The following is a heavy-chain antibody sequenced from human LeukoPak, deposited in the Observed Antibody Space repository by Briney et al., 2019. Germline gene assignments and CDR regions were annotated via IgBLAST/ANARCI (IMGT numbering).Heavy chain of an antibody. J-gene: IGHJ4*02. CDR1: GYTFTSYD. CDR3: ARGRMGRGRGVIITFDY. CDR2: MNPNSGNT. D-gene: IGHD3-10*01. V-gene: IGHV1-8*01. Sequence: ASVKVSCKASGYTFTSYDINWVRQATGQGLEWMGWMNPNSGNTGYAQKFRGRVTMTRNTSISTAYMELSSLRSEDTAVYYCARGRMGRGRGVIITFDYWGQGTLVIVSS.